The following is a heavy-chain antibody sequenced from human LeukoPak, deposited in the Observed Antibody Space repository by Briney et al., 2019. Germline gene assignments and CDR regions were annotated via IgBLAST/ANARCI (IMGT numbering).Heavy chain of an antibody. CDR1: GGSISSYY. V-gene: IGHV4-59*01. Sequence: SETLSLTCTVSGGSISSYYWSWIRQPPGKGLEWIGYIYYSGSTNYNPSLKSRVTISVDTSKNQFSLKLSSVTAADTAVYYCARETSQKGAHYMDVWGRGTTITISS. J-gene: IGHJ6*03. CDR2: IYYSGST. D-gene: IGHD3-16*01. CDR3: ARETSQKGAHYMDV.